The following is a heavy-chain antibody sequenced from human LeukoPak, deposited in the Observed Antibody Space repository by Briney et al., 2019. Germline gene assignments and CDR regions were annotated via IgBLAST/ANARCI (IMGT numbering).Heavy chain of an antibody. CDR3: ARDPGAPYGSGSYYI. CDR1: GGSISSSNW. V-gene: IGHV4-4*02. D-gene: IGHD3-10*01. J-gene: IGHJ4*02. CDR2: IYHSGST. Sequence: PSGTLSLTCAVSGGSISSSNWWSWVRQPPGKGLEWIGEIYHSGSTNYNPSLKSRVTISVDKSKNQFSLKLSSVTAADTAVYYCARDPGAPYGSGSYYIWGQGTLVTVSS.